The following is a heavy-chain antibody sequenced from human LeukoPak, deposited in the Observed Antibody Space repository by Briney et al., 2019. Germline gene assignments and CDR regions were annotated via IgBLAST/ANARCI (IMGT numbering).Heavy chain of an antibody. D-gene: IGHD6-6*01. Sequence: GGSLRLSCTASGFTFGDYAMSWFRQAPGKGLEWVGFIRSKAYGGTTEYAASVKGRFTISRDDSKSIAYLQMNSLKTEDTAVYYCTRAIAARGGYYFDYWGQGTLVTVSS. CDR3: TRAIAARGGYYFDY. CDR1: GFTFGDYA. CDR2: IRSKAYGGTT. J-gene: IGHJ4*02. V-gene: IGHV3-49*03.